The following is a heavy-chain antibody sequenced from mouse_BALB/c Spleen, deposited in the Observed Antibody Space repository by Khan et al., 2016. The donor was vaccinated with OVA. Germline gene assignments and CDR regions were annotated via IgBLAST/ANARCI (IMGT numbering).Heavy chain of an antibody. D-gene: IGHD2-14*01. CDR1: GYTFTSYT. Sequence: VQLQQSGAELARPGASVKMSCKASGYTFTSYTIHWIKERPGQGLEWIGYINPSNGYTNYNQKFKDKATLTTDKSSKPAYLQLSNLTSDDSAVYSCVRDGAYHRNDGWFAYWGQGTLVTVSA. J-gene: IGHJ3*01. V-gene: IGHV1-4*01. CDR3: VRDGAYHRNDGWFAY. CDR2: INPSNGYT.